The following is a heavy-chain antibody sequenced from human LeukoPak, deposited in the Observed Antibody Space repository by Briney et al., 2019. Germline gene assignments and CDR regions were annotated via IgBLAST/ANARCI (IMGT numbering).Heavy chain of an antibody. V-gene: IGHV3-64*01. D-gene: IGHD6-25*01. CDR3: ARDAAVPY. J-gene: IGHJ4*02. CDR2: ISSNGGST. CDR1: GFTFSSYA. Sequence: PGGSLRLSCAASGFTFSSYAMHWVRQAPGKGLEYVSAISSNGGSTYYANSVKGRFTISRDNSKNTPYLQMGSLGAEDMAVYYCARDAAVPYWGQGTLVTVSS.